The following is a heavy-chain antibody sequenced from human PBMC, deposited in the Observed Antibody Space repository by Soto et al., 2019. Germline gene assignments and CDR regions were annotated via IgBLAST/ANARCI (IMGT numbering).Heavy chain of an antibody. J-gene: IGHJ4*02. CDR2: ISGSGSSR. CDR3: AKELLRLGESLESYFDY. D-gene: IGHD3-10*01. Sequence: EVQLLESGGDLVQPGGSLRLSCAASGFTFSTYAMSWVRQAPGKGLEWVSAISGSGSSRYYADSAKGRFTISRDNSKNTLFLQLNSLRAEDTAVYYCAKELLRLGESLESYFDYWGQGTLVTVSS. V-gene: IGHV3-23*01. CDR1: GFTFSTYA.